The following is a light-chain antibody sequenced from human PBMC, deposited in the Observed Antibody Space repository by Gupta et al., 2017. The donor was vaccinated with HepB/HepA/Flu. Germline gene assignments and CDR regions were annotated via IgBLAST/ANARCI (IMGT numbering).Light chain of an antibody. CDR1: SSNIGPGYD. Sequence: QSVLTQPPSVSGAPGQRGTISCTGSSSNIGPGYDVHWYQQLPGTAPKLLIYGNSKRPSGVPDRFSGSKSGTSASLAITGLQAEDEADYYCQSYDSSLSVVFGGGTKLTVL. CDR3: QSYDSSLSVV. J-gene: IGLJ2*01. CDR2: GNS. V-gene: IGLV1-40*01.